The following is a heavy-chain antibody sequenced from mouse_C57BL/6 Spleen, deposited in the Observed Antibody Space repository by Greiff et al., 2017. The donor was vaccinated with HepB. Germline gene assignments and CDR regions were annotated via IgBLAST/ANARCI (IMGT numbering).Heavy chain of an antibody. CDR1: GFSLTSYG. Sequence: QVQLKQSGPGLVQPSQSLSITCTVSGFSLTSYGVHWVRQSPGKGLEWRGVIWSGGSTDYNAAFISRLSISKDNSKSQVFFKMNSLQADDTAIYYCARNERGIYYDYDDAMDYWGQGTSVTVSS. V-gene: IGHV2-2*01. CDR3: ARNERGIYYDYDDAMDY. CDR2: IWSGGST. J-gene: IGHJ4*01. D-gene: IGHD2-4*01.